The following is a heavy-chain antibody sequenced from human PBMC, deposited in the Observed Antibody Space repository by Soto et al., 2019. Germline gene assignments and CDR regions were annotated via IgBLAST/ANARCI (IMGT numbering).Heavy chain of an antibody. CDR2: IIPIFGTA. Sequence: QVQLVQSGAEVKKPGSSVKVSCKASGGTFSSYAISWVRQAPGQGLEWMGVIIPIFGTANYAQKFQGRVTIPAEKSTSTAYMELRSLRSEDTAVYYCARGAYYDILTGYRPDNRFDYWGQGTLVTVSS. CDR3: ARGAYYDILTGYRPDNRFDY. V-gene: IGHV1-69*06. J-gene: IGHJ4*02. D-gene: IGHD3-9*01. CDR1: GGTFSSYA.